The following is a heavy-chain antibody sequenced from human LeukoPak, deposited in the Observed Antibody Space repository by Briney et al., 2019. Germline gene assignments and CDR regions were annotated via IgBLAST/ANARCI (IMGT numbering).Heavy chain of an antibody. CDR1: GASISSYY. Sequence: SETLSLTCSVSGASISSYYWSWIRQPPGKGLEWIGYIDYSGSTSYSPSLKSRVTISADTSKNHFSLKLTSLTAADTALYFCARHYSSDPFDYWGQGTLVTVSS. CDR3: ARHYSSDPFDY. D-gene: IGHD2-21*01. J-gene: IGHJ4*02. V-gene: IGHV4-59*08. CDR2: IDYSGST.